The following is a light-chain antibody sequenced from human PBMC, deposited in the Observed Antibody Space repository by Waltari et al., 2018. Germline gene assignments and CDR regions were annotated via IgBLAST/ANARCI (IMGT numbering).Light chain of an antibody. CDR2: GAS. CDR3: QYYSTSPPYT. J-gene: IGKJ2*01. V-gene: IGKV3-20*01. CDR1: QSISSSY. Sequence: EIVLTQSPGTLSLSPGERATLSCRASQSISSSYLVWYQQKLGQAPRLFIYGASTRATGIPDRFSGSGSGTDFTLTISRLEPEDFAVYYCQYYSTSPPYTFGQGTKLEIK.